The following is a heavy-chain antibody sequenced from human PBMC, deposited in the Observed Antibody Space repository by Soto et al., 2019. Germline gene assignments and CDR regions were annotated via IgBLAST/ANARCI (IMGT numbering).Heavy chain of an antibody. Sequence: SVKASCKASGGTFSSYAISWVRQAPGQGLEWMGGIIPIFGTANYAQKFQGRVTITADESTSTAYMELSSLRSEDTAVYYCARRLTFVSGSYHPLAFDYWGQGTLVTVSS. D-gene: IGHD1-26*01. CDR2: IIPIFGTA. CDR3: ARRLTFVSGSYHPLAFDY. V-gene: IGHV1-69*13. CDR1: GGTFSSYA. J-gene: IGHJ4*02.